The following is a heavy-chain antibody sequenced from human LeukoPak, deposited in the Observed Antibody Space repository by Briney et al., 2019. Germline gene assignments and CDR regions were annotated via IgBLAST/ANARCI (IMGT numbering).Heavy chain of an antibody. Sequence: VASVKVSCKASGYTFTGYYMHWVRQAPGQGLEWMGWINPNSGGTNYAQKFQGRVPMTRDTSISTAYMELSRLRSDDTAVYYCARFYYWRQYCSGGSCSSTSYGMDVWGQGTTVTVSS. J-gene: IGHJ6*02. CDR1: GYTFTGYY. V-gene: IGHV1-2*02. CDR2: INPNSGGT. CDR3: ARFYYWRQYCSGGSCSSTSYGMDV. D-gene: IGHD2-15*01.